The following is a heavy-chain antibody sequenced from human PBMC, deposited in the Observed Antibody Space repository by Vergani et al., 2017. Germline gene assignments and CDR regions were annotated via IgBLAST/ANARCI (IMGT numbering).Heavy chain of an antibody. Sequence: QVQLQESGPGLVKPSETLSLTCTVSGGSISSYYWSWIRQPPGKGLEWIGYIYYSGSTNYNPSLKSRVTISVDTSKNQFSLKLSSVTAADTAVDYCARSCSSTSCYMDWFDPWGQGTLVTVSS. CDR3: ARSCSSTSCYMDWFDP. CDR2: IYYSGST. CDR1: GGSISSYY. D-gene: IGHD2-2*02. J-gene: IGHJ5*02. V-gene: IGHV4-59*01.